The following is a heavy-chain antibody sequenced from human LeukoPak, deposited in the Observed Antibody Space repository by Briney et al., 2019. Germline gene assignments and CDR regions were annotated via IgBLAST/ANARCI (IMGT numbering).Heavy chain of an antibody. CDR2: IYHAGET. V-gene: IGHV4-38-2*02. J-gene: IGHJ4*02. CDR3: ARGRFAELLFDI. Sequence: SETLSLTCTVAGYSISSGYYWGWLRQSPGKGLEWIASIYHAGETHYHPSLKSRVSISVDTSNNQFSLRSTSATAADTAMYYCARGRFAELLFDIWGQGTLVTVSS. CDR1: GYSISSGYY. D-gene: IGHD3-10*01.